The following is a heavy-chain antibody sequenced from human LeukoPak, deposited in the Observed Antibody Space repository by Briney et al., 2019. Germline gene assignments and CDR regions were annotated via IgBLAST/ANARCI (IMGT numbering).Heavy chain of an antibody. V-gene: IGHV1-8*01. J-gene: IGHJ6*03. CDR2: MNPNSGNT. D-gene: IGHD4-17*01. Sequence: ASVKVSCKASGYTFASHDINWVRQATGQGLEWMGWMNPNSGNTGYAQKFQGRVTMTRNTSISTAYMELSSLRSEDTAVYYCARGTLTTYYYYYMDVWGKGTTVTISS. CDR1: GYTFASHD. CDR3: ARGTLTTYYYYYMDV.